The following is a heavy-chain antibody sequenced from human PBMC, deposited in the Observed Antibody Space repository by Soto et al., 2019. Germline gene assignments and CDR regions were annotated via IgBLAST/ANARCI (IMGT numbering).Heavy chain of an antibody. D-gene: IGHD2-2*01. Sequence: GGSLRLSCAASAFSLSSYGFHWVRQSPGKGLEWVAFISHDATSEHYIDSVKGRFTISRDNSKNTLFLHMSGLRAEDTAVYYCARDRRPSIYSGLAVWGQGTTVTVSS. CDR3: ARDRRPSIYSGLAV. V-gene: IGHV3-30*03. CDR1: AFSLSSYG. CDR2: ISHDATSE. J-gene: IGHJ6*02.